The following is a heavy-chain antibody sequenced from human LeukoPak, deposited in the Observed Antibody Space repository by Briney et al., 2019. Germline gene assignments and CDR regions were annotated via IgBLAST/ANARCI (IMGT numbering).Heavy chain of an antibody. Sequence: GGSLRLSCAASGFTFSTYSMDWVRQTPGKGLEWISYISHDGSTAYYADSVKGRFTISRDNAKNSLYLQMNSLRAEDTAVYYCARTPGYCSGGNCYRYFQNWGQGTLVTVSS. V-gene: IGHV3-48*01. D-gene: IGHD2-15*01. CDR3: ARTPGYCSGGNCYRYFQN. CDR2: ISHDGSTA. J-gene: IGHJ1*01. CDR1: GFTFSTYS.